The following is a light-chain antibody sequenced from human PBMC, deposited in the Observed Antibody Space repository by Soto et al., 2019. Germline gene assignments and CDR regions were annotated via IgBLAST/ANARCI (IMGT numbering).Light chain of an antibody. CDR1: QRITSNF. CDR3: QHHGSSLTWT. J-gene: IGKJ1*01. Sequence: DIVLTQSPGTLSLSPGETATLSCRASQRITSNFLTWYQQRPGQAPRLLIYGASNRATGIPDRFSGGGSGTDFTLTVSRLEPEDFAVFYCQHHGSSLTWTFGQGTKVDIK. V-gene: IGKV3-20*01. CDR2: GAS.